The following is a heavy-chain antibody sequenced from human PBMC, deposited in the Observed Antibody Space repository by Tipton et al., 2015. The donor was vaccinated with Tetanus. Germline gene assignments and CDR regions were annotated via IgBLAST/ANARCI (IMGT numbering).Heavy chain of an antibody. V-gene: IGHV3-33*01. D-gene: IGHD1-1*01. CDR2: IRNDGSYK. CDR3: ARRSLTNYGLDV. J-gene: IGHJ6*02. CDR1: GFTFSTNA. Sequence: SLRLSCAASGFTFSTNAMHWVRQAPGKGLEWVATIRNDGSYKYYADSVKGRFTISRDHAKNTVYLQMNSLRAEDTAVYFCARRSLTNYGLDVWGQGTPVTVSS.